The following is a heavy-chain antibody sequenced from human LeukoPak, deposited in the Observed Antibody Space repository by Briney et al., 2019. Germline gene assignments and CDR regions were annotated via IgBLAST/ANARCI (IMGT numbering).Heavy chain of an antibody. CDR3: AKDLSGYYDSCGPDY. V-gene: IGHV3-23*01. CDR1: GFNLKSYG. Sequence: PGGSLRLSWVASGFNLKSYGMTWVRQVPGKGLEWVAGIIGSGGSTYYGDSMKGRFTISGDNSKNMVHLQMNSLRAEDTAVYYCAKDLSGYYDSCGPDYWGQGTLVTVSS. CDR2: IIGSGGST. J-gene: IGHJ4*02. D-gene: IGHD3-22*01.